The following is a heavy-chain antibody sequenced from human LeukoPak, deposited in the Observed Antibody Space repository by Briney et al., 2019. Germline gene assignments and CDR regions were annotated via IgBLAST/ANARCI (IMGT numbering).Heavy chain of an antibody. CDR2: INPNSGNT. J-gene: IGHJ5*02. D-gene: IGHD1-26*01. CDR3: ARFRMEGATTGPYNWFDP. CDR1: RYTFTSYD. Sequence: GSVKVSCKASRYTFTSYDINWVRQATGQGLEWMGWINPNSGNTGYAQKFQGRVTMTRNTSISTAYMELSSLRSEDTAVYYCARFRMEGATTGPYNWFDPWGQGTLVTVSS. V-gene: IGHV1-8*01.